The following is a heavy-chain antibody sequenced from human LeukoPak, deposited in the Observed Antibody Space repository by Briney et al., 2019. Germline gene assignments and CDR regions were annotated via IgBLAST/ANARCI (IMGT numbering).Heavy chain of an antibody. Sequence: GASVKVSCKVSGYSLTEISKYWVRQAPGKGLEWMGGFDLEDGDGETFYGQKFEGRLTMTEDTSTDTVYMELSSLTPDDTAVYYCAVGDPHQLLEAWGQGTLVTVSS. CDR2: FDLEDGDGET. V-gene: IGHV1-24*01. D-gene: IGHD1-26*01. J-gene: IGHJ4*02. CDR1: GYSLTEIS. CDR3: AVGDPHQLLEA.